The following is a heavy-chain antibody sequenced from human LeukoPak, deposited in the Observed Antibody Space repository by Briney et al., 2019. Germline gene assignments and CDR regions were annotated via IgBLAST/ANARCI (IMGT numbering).Heavy chain of an antibody. D-gene: IGHD3-10*01. V-gene: IGHV1-2*02. CDR2: INPNSGGT. CDR1: GYTFTSYG. J-gene: IGHJ4*02. CDR3: ARDWTMMETMVRDPEDDY. Sequence: ASVKVSCKASGYTFTSYGISWVRQAPGQGLEWMGWINPNSGGTNYAQKFQGRVTMTRDTSISTAYMELSRLRSDDTAVYYCARDWTMMETMVRDPEDDYWGQGTLVTVSS.